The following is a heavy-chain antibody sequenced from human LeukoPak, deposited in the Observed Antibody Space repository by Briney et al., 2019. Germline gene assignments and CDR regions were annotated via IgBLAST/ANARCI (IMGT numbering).Heavy chain of an antibody. CDR3: ASLAPTYYDILTGTNDAFDI. J-gene: IGHJ3*02. D-gene: IGHD3-9*01. V-gene: IGHV3-9*01. CDR2: ISWNSGSI. Sequence: GGSLRLSCAASGFTFDDYAMHWVRQAPGKGLEWVSGISWNSGSIGYADSVNGRFTISRDNAKNSLYLQMNSLRAEDTALYYCASLAPTYYDILTGTNDAFDIWGQGTMVTVSS. CDR1: GFTFDDYA.